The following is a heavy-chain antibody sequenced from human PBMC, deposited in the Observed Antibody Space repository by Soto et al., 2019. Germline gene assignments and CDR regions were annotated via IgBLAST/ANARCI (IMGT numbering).Heavy chain of an antibody. J-gene: IGHJ6*02. D-gene: IGHD3-10*01. CDR2: INPNSGGT. V-gene: IGHV1-2*04. CDR3: AREAYYYGSGSSKGVGRYYGMAV. Sequence: ASVKVSCKASGYTFTGYYMHWVRQAPGQGLEWMGWINPNSGGTNYAQKFQGWVTMTRDTSISTAYMELSRLRSDDTAVYYCAREAYYYGSGSSKGVGRYYGMAVWGQGTTVTVSS. CDR1: GYTFTGYY.